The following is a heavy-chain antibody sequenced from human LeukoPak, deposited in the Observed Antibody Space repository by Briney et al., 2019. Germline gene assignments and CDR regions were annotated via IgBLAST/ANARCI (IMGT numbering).Heavy chain of an antibody. J-gene: IGHJ4*02. CDR3: VRDRCSTCHYFDC. CDR1: GFTVSSNQ. V-gene: IGHV3-53*05. D-gene: IGHD6-13*01. CDR2: IYSGGNT. Sequence: GGSLRLSCVASGFTVSSNQITWVRQAPGKGLEWVSVIYSGGNTYAADSVRGRFTISRDSSKNTVYLQMNSLRAEDTAMYYCVRDRCSTCHYFDCWGQGTLVTVSS.